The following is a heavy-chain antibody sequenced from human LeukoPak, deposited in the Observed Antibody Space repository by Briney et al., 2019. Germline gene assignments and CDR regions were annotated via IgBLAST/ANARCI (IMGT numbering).Heavy chain of an antibody. Sequence: GGSLRLSCAASGFVVSDTFMSWFRQAPGKGLEWVSVIYTRGNKFYADSVKGRFTISRDNAKNSLYLQMNSLRAEDTAVYYCARGLLSWFGELSPLDYWGQGTLVTVSS. CDR1: GFVVSDTF. CDR3: ARGLLSWFGELSPLDY. CDR2: IYTRGNK. V-gene: IGHV3-66*01. D-gene: IGHD3-10*01. J-gene: IGHJ4*02.